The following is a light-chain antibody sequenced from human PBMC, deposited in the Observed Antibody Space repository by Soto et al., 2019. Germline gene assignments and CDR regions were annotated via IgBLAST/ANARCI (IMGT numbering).Light chain of an antibody. CDR2: AAS. J-gene: IGKJ5*01. Sequence: ATQMTQSPSSLSASVGDRITITCRASRDIGSDLSWYQQKPGKAPKLLIYAASTLQSGVPSRFSGSGSGTDFTLTISCLQSEDFATYYCQQYYSYPPITFGQGTRLEIK. V-gene: IGKV1-6*01. CDR1: RDIGSD. CDR3: QQYYSYPPIT.